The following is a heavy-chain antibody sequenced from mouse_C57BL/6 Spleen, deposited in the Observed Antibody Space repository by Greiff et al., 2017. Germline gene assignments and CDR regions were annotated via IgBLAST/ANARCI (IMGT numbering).Heavy chain of an antibody. Sequence: QVHVKQPGTELVKPGASVKLSCKASGYTFTSYWMHWVKQRPGQGLEWIGNINPSNGGTNYNEKFKSKATLTVDKSSSTAYMQLSSLTSEDSAVYDCARSTMVTKFAYWGQGTLVTVSA. CDR3: ARSTMVTKFAY. V-gene: IGHV1-53*01. J-gene: IGHJ3*01. CDR2: INPSNGGT. CDR1: GYTFTSYW. D-gene: IGHD2-2*01.